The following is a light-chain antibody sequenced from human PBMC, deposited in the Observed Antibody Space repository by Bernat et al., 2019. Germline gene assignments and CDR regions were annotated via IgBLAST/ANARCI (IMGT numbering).Light chain of an antibody. CDR1: QGIRND. J-gene: IGKJ2*01. CDR3: LEKYIYPYT. CDR2: AAS. V-gene: IGKV1-6*01. Sequence: AIQMTQSPSSLSASIGDRVTITCRASQGIRNDLGWYQQKPGKAPKLLIYAASSLQSGVPSRFSGSGSGTDFTLTISSLQAEDFGTYYCLEKYIYPYTFGQGTKREIK.